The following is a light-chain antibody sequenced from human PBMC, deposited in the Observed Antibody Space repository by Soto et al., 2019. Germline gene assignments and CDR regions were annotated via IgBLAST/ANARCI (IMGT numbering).Light chain of an antibody. CDR2: GAS. V-gene: IGKV3-15*01. CDR3: QHYNNWAIT. Sequence: EIVMTQSPATLSVSPGERATLSCRASQSAGSNLAWYQQKPGQAPRLLIYGASTGATGIPVRFSGSGSGTEFTLTISSLQSEDFEVYYCQHYNNWAITFGQGTRLEIK. CDR1: QSAGSN. J-gene: IGKJ5*01.